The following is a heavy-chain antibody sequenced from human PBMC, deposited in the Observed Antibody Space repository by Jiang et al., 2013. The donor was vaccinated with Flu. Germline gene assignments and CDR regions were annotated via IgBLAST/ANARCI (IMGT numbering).Heavy chain of an antibody. Sequence: SGAEVKKPGSSVKVSCKASGGTFSSYAISWVRQARGQRLEWIGWIVVGSGNTNYAQKFHERVTITRDKSTSTAYMEMRSLTSEDTAVYYCAADRSPFSKARDSWSGPPSLHFYYYGLDVWGHGTKVTVSS. J-gene: IGHJ6*02. CDR3: AADRSPFSKARDSWSGPPSLHFYYYGLDV. D-gene: IGHD3-3*01. CDR2: IVVGSGNT. V-gene: IGHV1-58*02. CDR1: GGTFSSYA.